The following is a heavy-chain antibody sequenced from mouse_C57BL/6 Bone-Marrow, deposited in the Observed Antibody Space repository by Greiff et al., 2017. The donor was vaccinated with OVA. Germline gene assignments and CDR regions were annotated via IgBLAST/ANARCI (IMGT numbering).Heavy chain of an antibody. D-gene: IGHD1-1*01. CDR3: LLSPYGIYYAMDY. V-gene: IGHV1-55*01. CDR2: IYPGSGST. J-gene: IGHJ4*01. CDR1: GYTFTSYW. Sequence: QVQLQQPGAELVKPGASVKMSCKASGYTFTSYWITWVKQRPGQGLEWIGDIYPGSGSTNYNEKFKSKATLTVDTSSSTAYMQLSSLTSEDSAVYYCLLSPYGIYYAMDYWGQGTSVTVSS.